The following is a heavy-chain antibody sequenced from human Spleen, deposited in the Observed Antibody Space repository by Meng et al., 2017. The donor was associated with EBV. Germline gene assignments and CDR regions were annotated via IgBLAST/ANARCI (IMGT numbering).Heavy chain of an antibody. Sequence: RGSGPGLVKPSQTLSFTVSVSCGSISSGVYYWGWIRQPPGKGLEWIGYIYYSGRTYYNPSLKSRVTISVDTSKNEFSLKLSSVTAADTAVHYCARVGSDTATVPDYFDAWGQGTLVTVSS. CDR3: ARVGSDTATVPDYFDA. CDR1: CGSISSGVYY. V-gene: IGHV4-30-4*01. CDR2: IYYSGRT. D-gene: IGHD5-18*01. J-gene: IGHJ5*02.